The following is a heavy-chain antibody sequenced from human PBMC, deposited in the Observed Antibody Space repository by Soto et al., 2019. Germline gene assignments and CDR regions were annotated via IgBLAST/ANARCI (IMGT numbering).Heavy chain of an antibody. CDR2: IYYSGTT. D-gene: IGHD1-26*01. Sequence: QVQLQESGPGLVKPSDTLSLTCAVSGYSISSSNWWGWIRQPPGKGLEWIGYIYYSGTTYYNPSLKSRLTMSVDTPKNQFSLKLTSVTAVDTAVYYCARREIQGPIDYWGQGTLVTVSS. V-gene: IGHV4-28*01. CDR1: GYSISSSNW. CDR3: ARREIQGPIDY. J-gene: IGHJ4*02.